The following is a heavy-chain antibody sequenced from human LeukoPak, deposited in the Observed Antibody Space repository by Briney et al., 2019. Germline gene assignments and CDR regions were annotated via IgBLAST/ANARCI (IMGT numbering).Heavy chain of an antibody. D-gene: IGHD3-10*01. CDR1: GGSISSSSYY. CDR2: IYYSGGT. Sequence: PSETLSLTCSVPGGSISSSSYYWGWIRQPPGKGLEWIGNIYYSGGTYYNPSLKSRVTISVDTSKNQFSLKLSSVTATDTAVYYCARVGGGFGLHAFDFWGQGTMVTVSS. CDR3: ARVGGGFGLHAFDF. V-gene: IGHV4-39*01. J-gene: IGHJ3*01.